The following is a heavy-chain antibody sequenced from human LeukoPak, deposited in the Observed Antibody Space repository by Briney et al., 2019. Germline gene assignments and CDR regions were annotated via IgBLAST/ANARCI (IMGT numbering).Heavy chain of an antibody. CDR2: VYYSGST. D-gene: IGHD2-21*02. Sequence: SETLSLTCTVSGDSLRSGLYYWGWIRQTPGKGLTWIGSVYYSGSTLFSASFENRVAMPVDRSKNQFSLKLNSVTAADTATYSCARLCQVTTCAKFEYWGQGILVTVAS. CDR3: ARLCQVTTCAKFEY. V-gene: IGHV4-39*01. J-gene: IGHJ4*02. CDR1: GDSLRSGLYY.